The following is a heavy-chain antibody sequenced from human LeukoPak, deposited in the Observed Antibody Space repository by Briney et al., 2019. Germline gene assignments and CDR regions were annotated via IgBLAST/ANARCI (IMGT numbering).Heavy chain of an antibody. CDR2: IYHSGST. V-gene: IGHV4-4*02. D-gene: IGHD3-10*01. CDR3: ARDYYGSGSYLDY. Sequence: SETPSLTCAVSGGSISSSNWWSWVRQPPGKGLEWIGEIYHSGSTNYNPSLKSRVTISVDKSKNQFSLKLSSVTAADTAVYYCARDYYGSGSYLDYWGQGTLVTVSS. J-gene: IGHJ4*02. CDR1: GGSISSSNW.